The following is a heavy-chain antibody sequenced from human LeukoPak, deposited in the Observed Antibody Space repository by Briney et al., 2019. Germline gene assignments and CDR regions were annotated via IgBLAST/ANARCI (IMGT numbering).Heavy chain of an antibody. CDR3: ARTTDIVVVPAADYYYYYGMDV. Sequence: GGSLRLSCAASGFTFSSYAMSWVRQAPGKGLEWVSAISSSSSYIYYADSVKGRFTISRDNAKNSLYLQMNSLRAEDTAVYYCARTTDIVVVPAADYYYYYGMDVWGQGTTVTVSS. CDR2: ISSSSSYI. J-gene: IGHJ6*02. D-gene: IGHD2-2*01. V-gene: IGHV3-21*01. CDR1: GFTFSSYA.